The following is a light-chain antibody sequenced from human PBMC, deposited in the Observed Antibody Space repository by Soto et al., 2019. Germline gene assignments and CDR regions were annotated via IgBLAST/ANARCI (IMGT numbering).Light chain of an antibody. CDR3: QCYDSRLSNYV. CDR1: NSNIGAGYD. V-gene: IGLV1-40*01. J-gene: IGLJ1*01. CDR2: GNI. Sequence: QSVLTQPPSVSGAPGQRVTISCTGSNSNIGAGYDVHWYQQFPGTAPKLLIYGNINRPSGVPDRFSGSKSGPSASLAITGLQAEDEADYYCQCYDSRLSNYVFGGGTKLTVL.